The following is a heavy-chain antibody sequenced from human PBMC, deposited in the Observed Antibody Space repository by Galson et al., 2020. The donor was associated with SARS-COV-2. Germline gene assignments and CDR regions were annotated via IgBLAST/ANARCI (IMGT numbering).Heavy chain of an antibody. J-gene: IGHJ4*02. Sequence: GESLKISCAASGFTFSSYSMNWVRQAPGKGLERVSSISSRSTYIYYTDSVKGRFTISRDNAKNSMYLQMSSLRDEDTGVYYCARDLTGLFCGADCLDYWGQGALVTVSS. CDR1: GFTFSSYS. CDR2: ISSRSTYI. D-gene: IGHD2-21*02. V-gene: IGHV3-21*01. CDR3: ARDLTGLFCGADCLDY.